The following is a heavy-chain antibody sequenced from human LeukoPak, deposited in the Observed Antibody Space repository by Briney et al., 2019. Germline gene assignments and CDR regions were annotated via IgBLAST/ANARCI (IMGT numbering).Heavy chain of an antibody. V-gene: IGHV5-51*01. D-gene: IGHD3-22*01. CDR3: ASRADSSGYYDY. J-gene: IGHJ4*02. Sequence: GESLKISCKGSGYSFTSYWIGWVRQMPGKVLEWMGIIYPGASDTRYSPSFQGQVTTSADKSISPAYLQWSSLKASDTAMYYCASRADSSGYYDYWGQGTLVTVSS. CDR1: GYSFTSYW. CDR2: IYPGASDT.